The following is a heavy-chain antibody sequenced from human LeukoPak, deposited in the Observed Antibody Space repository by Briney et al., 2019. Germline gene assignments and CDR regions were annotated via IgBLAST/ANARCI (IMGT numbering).Heavy chain of an antibody. CDR3: ARAIYCSGGSCHWEFDY. CDR2: INPRDGSI. CDR1: GYTFPSYF. D-gene: IGHD2-15*01. V-gene: IGHV1-46*01. Sequence: ASVKVSCTASGYTFPSYFMHWVRQAPGQGLEWMGIINPRDGSISYAQKFQGRVTMTRATSTSTVYMELSSLSSEDTAVYYCARAIYCSGGSCHWEFDYWGQGTLVTVSS. J-gene: IGHJ4*02.